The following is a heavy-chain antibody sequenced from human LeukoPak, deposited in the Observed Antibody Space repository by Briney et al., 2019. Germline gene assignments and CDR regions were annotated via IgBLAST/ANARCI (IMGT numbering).Heavy chain of an antibody. D-gene: IGHD6-19*01. CDR2: IYYSGST. J-gene: IGHJ4*02. CDR3: ARGGWQLFFDY. CDR1: GASLSSYY. V-gene: IGHV4-59*01. Sequence: PSETLSLTCTVSGASLSSYYWSWIRQPPGKGLEWIGYIYYSGSTNYNPSLKSRVTISVDTSKNQFSLKLSSVTAADTAVYYCARGGWQLFFDYWGQGTLVTVSS.